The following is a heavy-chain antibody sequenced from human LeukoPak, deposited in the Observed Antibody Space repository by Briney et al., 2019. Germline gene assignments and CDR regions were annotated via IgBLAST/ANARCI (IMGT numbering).Heavy chain of an antibody. D-gene: IGHD6-19*01. V-gene: IGHV3-64D*09. Sequence: GGSLRLSCAASGFTFSSYAMSWVRQAPGKGLEYVSAIRSTGDSTHYADSVKGRFTISRDNSKNQLYLQMSSLRTEATAVYYCLKDHGYSSAWYVRGFDYWGQGTLVTVSS. CDR2: IRSTGDST. J-gene: IGHJ4*02. CDR1: GFTFSSYA. CDR3: LKDHGYSSAWYVRGFDY.